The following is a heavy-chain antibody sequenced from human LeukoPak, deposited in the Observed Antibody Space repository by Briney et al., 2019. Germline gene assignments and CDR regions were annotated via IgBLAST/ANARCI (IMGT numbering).Heavy chain of an antibody. D-gene: IGHD3-10*01. Sequence: GGSLRLSCAASGFTFSSYAMHWVRQAPGKGLEWVAVISYDGSNKYYADSVKGRFTISRGNAKNSLYLQMNSLRAEDTAVYYCARGSPYFYGTDLDYWGQGTLVTVSS. CDR1: GFTFSSYA. V-gene: IGHV3-30-3*01. CDR3: ARGSPYFYGTDLDY. J-gene: IGHJ4*02. CDR2: ISYDGSNK.